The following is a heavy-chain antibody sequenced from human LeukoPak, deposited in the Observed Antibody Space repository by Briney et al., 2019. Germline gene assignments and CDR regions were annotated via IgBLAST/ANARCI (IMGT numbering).Heavy chain of an antibody. CDR3: ARSPPFCGGDCYVDY. CDR1: GGSFSSRSYY. CDR2: LYYRGST. J-gene: IGHJ4*02. Sequence: NPSETLSLTCSVSGGSFSSRSYYWAWIRQPPGKGLEWIGNLYYRGSTDYNPSLKSRVTISVHTSKNQFSLNLISVTAADTAVYYCARSPPFCGGDCYVDYWGQGTQVTVSS. D-gene: IGHD2-21*02. V-gene: IGHV4-39*01.